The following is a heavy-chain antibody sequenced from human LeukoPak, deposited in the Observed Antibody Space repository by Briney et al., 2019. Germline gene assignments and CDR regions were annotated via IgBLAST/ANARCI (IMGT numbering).Heavy chain of an antibody. V-gene: IGHV3-23*01. CDR3: AKDWAWGWFDP. Sequence: GGSLRLSCAASGFTFSNHGMNWVRQAPGMGLEWVSGIGPSGTRTYYADSVKGRFAISRDNSRNTVYLQMNSLRADDAAVYYCAKDWAWGWFDPWGQGTLVTVSS. CDR2: IGPSGTRT. CDR1: GFTFSNHG. D-gene: IGHD3-16*01. J-gene: IGHJ5*02.